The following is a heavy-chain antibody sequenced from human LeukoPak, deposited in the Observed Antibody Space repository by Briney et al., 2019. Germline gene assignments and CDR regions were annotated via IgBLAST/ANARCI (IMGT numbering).Heavy chain of an antibody. CDR2: INPNIGGT. CDR1: GYTFTGYY. D-gene: IGHD3-22*01. CDR3: AKIVDYYDSSGYYFDY. V-gene: IGHV1-2*06. Sequence: ASVKVSCKASGYTFTGYYMHWVRQAPGQGLEWMGRINPNIGGTNYAQKFQGRVTMTRDTSISTAYMELSRLRSDDTAVYYCAKIVDYYDSSGYYFDYWGQGTLVTVSS. J-gene: IGHJ4*02.